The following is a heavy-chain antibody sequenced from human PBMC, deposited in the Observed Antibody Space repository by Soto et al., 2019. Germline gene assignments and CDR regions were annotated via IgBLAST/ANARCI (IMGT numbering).Heavy chain of an antibody. V-gene: IGHV3-23*01. CDR3: AKDPRGIAVAGTHDFDY. CDR1: GFTFSGYA. J-gene: IGHJ4*02. D-gene: IGHD6-19*01. CDR2: ISGSGGST. Sequence: EVQLLESGGGLVQPGGSLRLSCAASGFTFSGYAMSWVRQAPGKGLEWVSAISGSGGSTYYADSVKGRFTISRDNSKNTLYLQMNSLRAEDTAVYYCAKDPRGIAVAGTHDFDYWGQGTLVTVSS.